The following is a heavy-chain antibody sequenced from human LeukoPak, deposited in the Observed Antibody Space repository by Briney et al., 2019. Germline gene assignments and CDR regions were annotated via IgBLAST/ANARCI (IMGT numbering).Heavy chain of an antibody. CDR2: ISAYNGNT. J-gene: IGHJ5*02. Sequence: ASVKVSCKASGYTFTSYGISWVRQAPGQGLEWMGWISAYNGNTNYAQKLQGRVTMTTDTSTSTAYMELRSLRSEDTAVYYCARGHCSSTSCSFYTWGFDPWGQGTLVTVSS. CDR1: GYTFTSYG. CDR3: ARGHCSSTSCSFYTWGFDP. D-gene: IGHD2-2*01. V-gene: IGHV1-18*01.